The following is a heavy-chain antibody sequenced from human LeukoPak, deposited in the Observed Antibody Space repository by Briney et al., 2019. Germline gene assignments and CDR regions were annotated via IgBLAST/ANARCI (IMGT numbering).Heavy chain of an antibody. Sequence: PGGSLRLSCAASGFTFSSYSINWVRQAPGKGLEWVSSIDSSSSYIYYADSVKGRFTISRDNAKNSLFLQMNSLRVEDTAVYYCARPGITGTMGYGAFDIWGQGTRVTVSS. J-gene: IGHJ3*02. V-gene: IGHV3-21*01. CDR3: ARPGITGTMGYGAFDI. D-gene: IGHD1-7*01. CDR2: IDSSSSYI. CDR1: GFTFSSYS.